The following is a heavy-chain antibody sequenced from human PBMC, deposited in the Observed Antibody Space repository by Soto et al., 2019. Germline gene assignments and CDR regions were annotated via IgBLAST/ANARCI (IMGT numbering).Heavy chain of an antibody. J-gene: IGHJ4*02. Sequence: GGSLRLSCAASGFSFSTYAMNWVRQAPGKGLEWVSSISSSRSYIYYADSVKGRFTISRDNAKNSLYLQMDSLRAEDTAVYYCARGGIIAAANFDYWGQGTLVTVSS. CDR2: ISSSRSYI. D-gene: IGHD6-13*01. CDR1: GFSFSTYA. CDR3: ARGGIIAAANFDY. V-gene: IGHV3-21*01.